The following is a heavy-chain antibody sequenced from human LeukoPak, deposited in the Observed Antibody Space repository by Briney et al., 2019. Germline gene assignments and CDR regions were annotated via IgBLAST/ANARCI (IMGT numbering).Heavy chain of an antibody. CDR2: INPNSGGT. J-gene: IGHJ4*02. Sequence: ASVKVCCKASGYTFTGYCMHWVRQAPGQGLEWMGWINPNSGGTNYAQKFQGRVTMTRDTSISTAYMELSRLRSDDTAVYYCARDHYDSSCPADYWGQGTLVTGSS. D-gene: IGHD3-22*01. CDR1: GYTFTGYC. CDR3: ARDHYDSSCPADY. V-gene: IGHV1-2*02.